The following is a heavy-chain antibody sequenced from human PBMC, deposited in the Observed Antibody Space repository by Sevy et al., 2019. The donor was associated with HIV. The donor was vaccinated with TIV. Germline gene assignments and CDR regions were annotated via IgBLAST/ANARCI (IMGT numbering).Heavy chain of an antibody. J-gene: IGHJ3*01. CDR3: ARGVRTYDAFDL. Sequence: GGPLRLSCAASGFTFSDYNMNWVRQAPGKGLEWVSYISGLSNYIYYADSVKGRFSISRDNAKNSLFLQMNSLRAEDTALYYCARGVRTYDAFDLWGQGTMVTVSS. CDR2: ISGLSNYI. D-gene: IGHD6-6*01. CDR1: GFTFSDYN. V-gene: IGHV3-21*01.